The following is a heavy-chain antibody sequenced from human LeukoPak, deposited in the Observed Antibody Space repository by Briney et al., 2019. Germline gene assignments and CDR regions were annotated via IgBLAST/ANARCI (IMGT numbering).Heavy chain of an antibody. D-gene: IGHD6-13*01. V-gene: IGHV3-23*01. CDR1: GFTFSSYS. CDR3: AESFGPVIAAAGTGAD. J-gene: IGHJ4*02. Sequence: HPGGSLRLSCAASGFTFSSYSMNWVRQAPGKGLEWVAAISGSGGSTYYADSVKGRFTISRDNSKNTLYLQMNSLRAEDTAVYYCAESFGPVIAAAGTGADGGQGTLVTVSS. CDR2: ISGSGGST.